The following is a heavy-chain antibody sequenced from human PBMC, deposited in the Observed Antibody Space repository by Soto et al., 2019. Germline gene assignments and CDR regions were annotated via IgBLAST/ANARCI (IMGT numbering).Heavy chain of an antibody. CDR3: ARVNWVDPALYY. CDR2: IYNSGST. D-gene: IGHD1-1*01. V-gene: IGHV4-30-4*02. CDR1: GGSISSGYYY. Sequence: PSETLSLTCTVSGGSISSGYYYWCWIRQPTGKSLEWIGYIYNSGSTYYNPSLKSRVTISVDTSKNQFSLKLSSVTASDTAVYYCARVNWVDPALYYWGQGTLVTVSS. J-gene: IGHJ4*02.